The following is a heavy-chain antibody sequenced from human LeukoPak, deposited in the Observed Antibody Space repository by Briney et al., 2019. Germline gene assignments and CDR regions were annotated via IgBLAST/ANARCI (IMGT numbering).Heavy chain of an antibody. D-gene: IGHD2-2*01. J-gene: IGHJ4*02. CDR1: GGSFSGHY. CDR2: INHSGST. V-gene: IGHV4-34*01. Sequence: SETLSLTCAVSGGSFSGHYWSWIRQPPGKGLEWIGEINHSGSTNYNPSLKSRVTISVDTSKNQFSLKLSSVTAADTAVYYCASLIVVPATHYFDYWGQGTLVTVSS. CDR3: ASLIVVPATHYFDY.